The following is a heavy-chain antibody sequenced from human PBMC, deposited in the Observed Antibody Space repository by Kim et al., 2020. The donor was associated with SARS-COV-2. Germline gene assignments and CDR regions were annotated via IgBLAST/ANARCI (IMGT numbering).Heavy chain of an antibody. Sequence: ASVKVSCKPPEPTFIGYYIHWVRQAPGQGLEWMGRINPKSGGPNYAEKFQGRVTMTRDTSLITVYMELSGLRSGDTAVYYCVRGQYYDYVWGDGGFDVWGQGTVVTVSS. V-gene: IGHV1-2*06. CDR2: INPKSGGP. CDR1: EPTFIGYY. D-gene: IGHD3-16*01. CDR3: VRGQYYDYVWGDGGFDV. J-gene: IGHJ3*01.